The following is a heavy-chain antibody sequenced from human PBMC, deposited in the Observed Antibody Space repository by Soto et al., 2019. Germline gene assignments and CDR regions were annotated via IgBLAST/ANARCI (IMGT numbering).Heavy chain of an antibody. J-gene: IGHJ5*02. D-gene: IGHD2-2*01. V-gene: IGHV4-59*01. Sequence: PSETLSLTCSVSGDSTRNYYWTWIRQPPGKGLEWVGHVSYDGSTIYNPSLKSRVSISVDTSKNQFSLRLTSLTAADTAVYYCARLHSNIVVVPPAYSWFDPWGQGTLVTVSS. CDR3: ARLHSNIVVVPPAYSWFDP. CDR2: VSYDGST. CDR1: GDSTRNYY.